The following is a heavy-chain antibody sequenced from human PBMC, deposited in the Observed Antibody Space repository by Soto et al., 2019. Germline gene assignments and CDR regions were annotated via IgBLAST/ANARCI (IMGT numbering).Heavy chain of an antibody. J-gene: IGHJ6*02. Sequence: GGSLRLSCAASGFTFSSYEMNWVRQAPGKGLEWVSYISSSGSTIYYADSVKGRFTISRDNAKNSLYLQMNSLRAEDTAVYYCARLPVSGMDVWGQGTTVTVYS. CDR2: ISSSGSTI. CDR1: GFTFSSYE. V-gene: IGHV3-48*03. CDR3: ARLPVSGMDV.